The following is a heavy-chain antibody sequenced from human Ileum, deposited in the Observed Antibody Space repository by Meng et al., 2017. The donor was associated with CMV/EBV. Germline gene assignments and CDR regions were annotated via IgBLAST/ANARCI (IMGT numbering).Heavy chain of an antibody. Sequence: SETLSLTCTVSGTSITTYFWTWFRQPPGKGLEWIAYISYSGGTNYNPSLKSRVTMLVDTSKNQFSLKLTSVTAADTAVYYCARVKGALERYVYNFYGMDVWGQGTTVTGYS. J-gene: IGHJ6*01. CDR1: GTSITTYF. V-gene: IGHV4-59*01. CDR2: ISYSGGT. CDR3: ARVKGALERYVYNFYGMDV. D-gene: IGHD1-1*01.